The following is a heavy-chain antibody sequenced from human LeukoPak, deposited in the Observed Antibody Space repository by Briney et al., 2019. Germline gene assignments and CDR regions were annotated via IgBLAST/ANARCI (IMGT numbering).Heavy chain of an antibody. CDR1: GYTFTSYG. CDR3: ARDPRAMALVTFDY. Sequence: ASVKVSCKASGYTFTSYGISWVRQAPGQGLEWMGWISAYNGNTNYAQKLQGRVTMTTDTSTSTAYMELRSLRSDDTAVYYCARDPRAMALVTFDYWGQGTLVTVSS. CDR2: ISAYNGNT. D-gene: IGHD3-9*01. V-gene: IGHV1-18*01. J-gene: IGHJ4*02.